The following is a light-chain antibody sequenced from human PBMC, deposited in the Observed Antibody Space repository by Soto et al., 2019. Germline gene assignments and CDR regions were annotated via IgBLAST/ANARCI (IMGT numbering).Light chain of an antibody. V-gene: IGKV3-15*01. CDR3: QQYNNWPAIT. J-gene: IGKJ5*01. Sequence: EIVVTQSPATLSVSPGERATLSCRASQSVSSNLAWYQQKPGRAPRLLIYAASTRATGVPARFSGSGSGTEFTLTISSLQSEDCAVYYCQQYNNWPAITFGQGTRLEIK. CDR2: AAS. CDR1: QSVSSN.